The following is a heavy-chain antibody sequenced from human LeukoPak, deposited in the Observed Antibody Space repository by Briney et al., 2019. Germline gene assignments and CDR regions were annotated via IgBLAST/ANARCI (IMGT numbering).Heavy chain of an antibody. CDR1: GYTFTSYY. CDR2: INPSGGST. J-gene: IGHJ4*02. CDR3: ARSSPPMTTVTTCDY. V-gene: IGHV1-46*01. Sequence: ASVKVSCKASGYTFTSYYTHWVRQAPGQGLEWMGIINPSGGSTSYAQKFQGRVTMTRDTSTSTVYMELSSLRSEATAVYYSARSSPPMTTVTTCDYWGQGTLVTVSS. D-gene: IGHD4-17*01.